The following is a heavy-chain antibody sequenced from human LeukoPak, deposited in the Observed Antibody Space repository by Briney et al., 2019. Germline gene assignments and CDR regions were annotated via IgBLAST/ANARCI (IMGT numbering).Heavy chain of an antibody. CDR3: ATGGAGTDASAFDV. D-gene: IGHD6-19*01. CDR2: FDPEDGET. CDR1: GYTLTELS. V-gene: IGHV1-24*01. J-gene: IGHJ3*01. Sequence: ASVKVSCKVSGYTLTELSMHWVRQAPGKGLEWMGGFDPEDGETIYAQKFQGRVTMTEDTSTDTAYMELSSLRSEDTAVYYCATGGAGTDASAFDVWGQGTMVTVSS.